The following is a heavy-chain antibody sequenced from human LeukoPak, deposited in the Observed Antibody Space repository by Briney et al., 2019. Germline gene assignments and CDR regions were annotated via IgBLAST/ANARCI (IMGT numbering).Heavy chain of an antibody. V-gene: IGHV3-66*01. CDR3: VRDQFS. CDR1: GFTVSNNY. J-gene: IGHJ6*02. Sequence: GGSLRLSCAAFGFTVSNNYMSWVRQAPGRLEWLSVTYSGETQYADSVKGRFTISRDDSKNTLYLQMNSLRAEDTAIYYCVRDQFSWGQGTTVTVSS. CDR2: TYSGET. D-gene: IGHD3-3*01.